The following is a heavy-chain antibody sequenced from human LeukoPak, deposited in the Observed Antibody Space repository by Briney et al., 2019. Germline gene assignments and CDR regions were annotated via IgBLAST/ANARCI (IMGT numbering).Heavy chain of an antibody. V-gene: IGHV3-53*04. J-gene: IGHJ3*02. Sequence: PGGSLRLSCAASGFTVSSNSMTWVRQAPGKGLEWVSLIYSGGSTNYADSVKGRFTISRHNSKNTLYLQMNSLRAEDTAVYYCARMEDGYNPQGLNAFDIWGQGTMVTVSS. CDR3: ARMEDGYNPQGLNAFDI. D-gene: IGHD5-24*01. CDR1: GFTVSSNS. CDR2: IYSGGST.